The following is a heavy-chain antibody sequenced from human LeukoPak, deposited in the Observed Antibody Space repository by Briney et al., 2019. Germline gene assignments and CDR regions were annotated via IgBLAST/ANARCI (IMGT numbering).Heavy chain of an antibody. Sequence: GGSQRLSCAASGFTFSSYGMHWDRQAPGKGLEWVAFIRYDGSNKYYADSVKGRFTISRDNAKNSVYLQMNSLRAEDTAVYYCARVRGYDTRDLDYWGQGTLVTVSS. J-gene: IGHJ4*02. V-gene: IGHV3-30*02. CDR2: IRYDGSNK. D-gene: IGHD5-12*01. CDR1: GFTFSSYG. CDR3: ARVRGYDTRDLDY.